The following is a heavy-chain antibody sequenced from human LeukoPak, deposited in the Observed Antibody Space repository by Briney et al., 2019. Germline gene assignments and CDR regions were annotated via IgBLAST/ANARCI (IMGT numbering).Heavy chain of an antibody. D-gene: IGHD3-3*01. CDR1: GASISTHY. CDR2: LRDTEST. V-gene: IGHV4-59*11. Sequence: PSETLSLTCTVSGASISTHYWSWLRQPPGKELEWIAYLRDTESTKDNPSLKSRVALPADTSKNQFSLRLTSVTAADTAIYYCATLKRGSVFGYFNFWGQGLLVTVSS. CDR3: ATLKRGSVFGYFNF. J-gene: IGHJ4*02.